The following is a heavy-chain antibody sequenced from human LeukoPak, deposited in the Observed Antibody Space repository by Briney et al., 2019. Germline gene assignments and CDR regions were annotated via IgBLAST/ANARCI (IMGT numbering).Heavy chain of an antibody. J-gene: IGHJ4*02. D-gene: IGHD6-19*01. CDR2: IIPIFGTA. CDR3: ASGYSSYYFDY. Sequence: ASVKVSCKASGGTFSSYAICWVRQAPGQGLEWMGGIIPIFGTANYAQKFQGRVTITADESTSTAYMELSSLRSEDTAVYYCASGYSSYYFDYWGQGTLVTVSS. V-gene: IGHV1-69*13. CDR1: GGTFSSYA.